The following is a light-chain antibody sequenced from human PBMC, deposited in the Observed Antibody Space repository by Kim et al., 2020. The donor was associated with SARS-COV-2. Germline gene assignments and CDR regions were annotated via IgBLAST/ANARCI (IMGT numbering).Light chain of an antibody. CDR2: DVS. CDR3: QQYNDWPYT. Sequence: IVMTQSPATLSVSPGERATLSCRASQSVSSNLAWYQQKPGQAPRLLIFDVSTGATDVPARFIGSGSGTEFTLTISSLQSEDFAVYYCQQYNDWPYTFGQGTKLEIK. J-gene: IGKJ2*01. CDR1: QSVSSN. V-gene: IGKV3-15*01.